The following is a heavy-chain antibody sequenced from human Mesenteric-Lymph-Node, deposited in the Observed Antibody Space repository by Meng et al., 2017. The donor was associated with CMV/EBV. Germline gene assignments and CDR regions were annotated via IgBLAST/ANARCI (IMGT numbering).Heavy chain of an antibody. CDR3: AKDQPAPMVRGERYY. CDR1: GFTFSSYS. J-gene: IGHJ4*02. D-gene: IGHD3-10*01. CDR2: ISSSSSYI. Sequence: GGSLRLSCAASGFTFSSYSMNWVRQAPGKGLEWVSSISSSSSYIYYADSVKGRFTISRDNAKNSLYLQMNSLRAEDTAVYYCAKDQPAPMVRGERYYWGQGTLVTVSS. V-gene: IGHV3-21*01.